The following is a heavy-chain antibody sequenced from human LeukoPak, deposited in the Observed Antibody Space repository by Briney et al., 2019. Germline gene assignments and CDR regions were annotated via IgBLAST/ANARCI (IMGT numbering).Heavy chain of an antibody. CDR1: AFTSKSYV. V-gene: IGHV3-30-3*01. Sequence: PGRSLRLSCAASAFTSKSYVLHWVRQAPGKGLEWVAVISYDGNSKSYADSAKGRFTISRDNSKKTLYLQMNSLRAEDTAVYYCARDHSGGGLDYWGQGILVTVSS. CDR2: ISYDGNSK. D-gene: IGHD3-16*01. CDR3: ARDHSGGGLDY. J-gene: IGHJ4*02.